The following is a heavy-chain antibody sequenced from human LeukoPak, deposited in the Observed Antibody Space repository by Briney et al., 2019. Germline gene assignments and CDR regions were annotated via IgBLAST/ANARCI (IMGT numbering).Heavy chain of an antibody. D-gene: IGHD3-10*01. CDR3: AKGSVYYGSGSPNFDY. CDR2: LSGSGSST. V-gene: IGHV3-23*01. J-gene: IGHJ4*02. CDR1: GFTLSSYR. Sequence: PGGSLRLSCAASGFTLSSYRMSWVRQAPGKGLEWVSALSGSGSSTYYAHSVKGRFTISRDNSKNTLYLQMNSLRAEDTALYYCAKGSVYYGSGSPNFDYWGQGTLVTVSS.